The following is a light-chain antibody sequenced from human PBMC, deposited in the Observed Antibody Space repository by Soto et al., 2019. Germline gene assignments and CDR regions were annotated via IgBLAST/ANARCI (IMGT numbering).Light chain of an antibody. CDR3: SAYTVSRTYV. CDR1: SSDVGADNF. V-gene: IGLV2-14*03. J-gene: IGLJ1*01. CDR2: NIY. Sequence: QSVLTQPPSVSGSPGQTITISCTGTSSDVGADNFVSWHQQHPGKAPKLMIHNIYNRPSGISYRFSGSKSGNTASLTITGLQDEDEADYYCSAYTVSRTYVFGTGTKVTVL.